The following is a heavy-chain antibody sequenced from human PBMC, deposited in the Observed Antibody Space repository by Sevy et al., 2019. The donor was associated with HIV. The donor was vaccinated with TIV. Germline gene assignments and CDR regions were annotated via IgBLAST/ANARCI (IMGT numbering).Heavy chain of an antibody. CDR2: ISSSSSTI. CDR3: ARGVVPGAIHRPYYFDY. Sequence: GGSLRLSCAASGFTFSSYSMSWVRQAPGKGLEWVSYISSSSSTIYYADSVKGRFTISRDNAKNSLYLQMNSLRAEDTALYYCARGVVPGAIHRPYYFDYWGQGTLVTVSS. J-gene: IGHJ4*02. V-gene: IGHV3-48*01. CDR1: GFTFSSYS. D-gene: IGHD2-2*01.